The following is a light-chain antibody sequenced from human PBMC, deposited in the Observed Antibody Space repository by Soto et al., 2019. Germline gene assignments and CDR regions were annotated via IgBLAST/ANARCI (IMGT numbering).Light chain of an antibody. Sequence: SYELTQPPSVSVAPGKTASISSGGNNIGSKGVHWDQQKPGQAPVLVIYSDTDLPPVIPERFSGSNSANLATLTISRVEAGDEADYYCQVWDSGSAHVVFGGGTKLTVL. CDR1: NIGSKG. CDR2: SDT. V-gene: IGLV3-21*04. J-gene: IGLJ2*01. CDR3: QVWDSGSAHVV.